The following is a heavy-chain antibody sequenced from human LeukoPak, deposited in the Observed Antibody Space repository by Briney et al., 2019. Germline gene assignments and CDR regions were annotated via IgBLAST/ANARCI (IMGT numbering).Heavy chain of an antibody. J-gene: IGHJ5*02. CDR2: INHSGST. CDR1: GGSFSGYY. V-gene: IGHV4-34*01. D-gene: IGHD3-10*01. Sequence: SETLSLTCAVYGGSFSGYYWSWIRQPPGKGLEWIGEINHSGSTNYNPSLKSRVTISVDTSKNQFSLKLSSVTAADTAVYYCARALLLWFGELREANWFDPWGQGTLVTVSS. CDR3: ARALLLWFGELREANWFDP.